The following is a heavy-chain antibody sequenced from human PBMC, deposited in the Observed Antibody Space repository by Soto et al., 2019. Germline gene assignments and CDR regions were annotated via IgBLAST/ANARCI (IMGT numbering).Heavy chain of an antibody. CDR1: GGTFSSYA. CDR3: ARGIQGGSGWYFYYFDY. Sequence: QVKLVQSGAEVKKPGSSVKVSCKASGGTFSSYAISWVRQAPGQGLEWMGGIIPIFGTANYAQKFQGRVTITADESTSTAYMELSSLRSEDTAVYYCARGIQGGSGWYFYYFDYWGQGTLVTVSS. V-gene: IGHV1-69*01. J-gene: IGHJ4*02. D-gene: IGHD6-19*01. CDR2: IIPIFGTA.